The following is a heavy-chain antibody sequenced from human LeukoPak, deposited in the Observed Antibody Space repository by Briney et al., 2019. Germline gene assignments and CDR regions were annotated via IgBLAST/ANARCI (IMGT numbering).Heavy chain of an antibody. J-gene: IGHJ6*02. Sequence: AGGSLRLSCAASGFTFDDYAMHWVRQAPGKGLEWVSGISWNSGSIGYADSVKGRFTISRDNAKNSLYLQMNSLRAEDTALYYCAKDILPITMIVSLLGDYGMDVWGQGTTVTVSS. CDR2: ISWNSGSI. D-gene: IGHD3-22*01. CDR1: GFTFDDYA. CDR3: AKDILPITMIVSLLGDYGMDV. V-gene: IGHV3-9*01.